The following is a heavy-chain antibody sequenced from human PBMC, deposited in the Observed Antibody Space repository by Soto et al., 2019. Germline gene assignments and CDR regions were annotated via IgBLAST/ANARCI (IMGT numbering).Heavy chain of an antibody. CDR1: GFTFSSYG. J-gene: IGHJ4*02. D-gene: IGHD2-15*01. Sequence: LRLSCAASGFTFSSYGMHWVRQAPGKGLEWVAVIWYDGSNKYYADSVKGRFTISRDNSKNTLYLQMNSLRAEDTAVYYCAKGQRIVVVVAANYFDYWGQGTLVTVSS. V-gene: IGHV3-33*06. CDR2: IWYDGSNK. CDR3: AKGQRIVVVVAANYFDY.